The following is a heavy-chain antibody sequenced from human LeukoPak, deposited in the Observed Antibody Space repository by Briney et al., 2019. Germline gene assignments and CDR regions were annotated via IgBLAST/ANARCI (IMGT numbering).Heavy chain of an antibody. V-gene: IGHV1-46*01. Sequence: VASVKVSCKASGYTFTSYYLHWVRQAPGQGLEWMGIINPSGGSTTYAQNFQGRVTMTRDTSTSTVYMELSSLRSEDTAVYYCARGGDMATVPHLYYFEYWGQGTPVTVSS. D-gene: IGHD5-24*01. J-gene: IGHJ4*02. CDR3: ARGGDMATVPHLYYFEY. CDR1: GYTFTSYY. CDR2: INPSGGST.